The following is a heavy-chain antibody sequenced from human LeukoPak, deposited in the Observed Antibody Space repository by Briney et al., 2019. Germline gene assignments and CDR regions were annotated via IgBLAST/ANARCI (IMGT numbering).Heavy chain of an antibody. Sequence: GGSLRLSCAASGFTLSDYYMSWIRQAPGKGLEWVSYISSSGSTIYYADSVKGRFTISRDNSKNTLYLQMNSLRAEDTAVYYCARYPSYYDSSIYYFDYWGQGTLVTVSS. D-gene: IGHD3-22*01. CDR1: GFTLSDYY. V-gene: IGHV3-11*01. CDR3: ARYPSYYDSSIYYFDY. J-gene: IGHJ4*02. CDR2: ISSSGSTI.